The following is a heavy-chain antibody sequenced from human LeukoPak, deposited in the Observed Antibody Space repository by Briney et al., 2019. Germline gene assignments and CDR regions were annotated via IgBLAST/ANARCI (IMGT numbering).Heavy chain of an antibody. CDR3: ARSYSLDFLGFDY. V-gene: IGHV1-8*01. CDR1: GYSFTSYD. CDR2: MNPNSGNT. J-gene: IGHJ4*02. D-gene: IGHD5-18*01. Sequence: ASVKVSCKASGYSFTSYDINWVRQATGQGLEWMGWMNPNSGNTGYAQKFQGRVTMTRNTSISTAYMELSSLRSEDTAVYYCARSYSLDFLGFDYWGQGTLVTVSS.